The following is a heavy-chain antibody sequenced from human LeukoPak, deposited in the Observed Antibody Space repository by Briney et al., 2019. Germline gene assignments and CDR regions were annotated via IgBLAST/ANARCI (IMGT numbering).Heavy chain of an antibody. V-gene: IGHV3-48*03. D-gene: IGHD3-22*01. CDR1: GFTFSSHE. CDR2: ISDSGSTI. J-gene: IGHJ3*02. Sequence: GGSLRLSCEASGFTFSSHEMNWVRQAPGKGLEWVSHISDSGSTIFYADSVKGRFTISRDNAKKSLYLQMNSLRAEDTAIYYCARQDRSYYDSSGPRAFDIWGQGTLVTVSS. CDR3: ARQDRSYYDSSGPRAFDI.